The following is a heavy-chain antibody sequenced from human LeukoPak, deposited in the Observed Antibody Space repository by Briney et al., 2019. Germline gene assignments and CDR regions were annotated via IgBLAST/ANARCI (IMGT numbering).Heavy chain of an antibody. Sequence: SETLSLTCTVSGGSISSYYWSWIRQPPGKGLEWIGYIYYSGSTNYNPSLKSRVTISVDTSKNQFSLKLSSVTAADTAVYYCARSSYYDFWSGYSPIDYWGQGTLVTVSS. V-gene: IGHV4-59*12. J-gene: IGHJ4*02. CDR2: IYYSGST. D-gene: IGHD3-3*01. CDR3: ARSSYYDFWSGYSPIDY. CDR1: GGSISSYY.